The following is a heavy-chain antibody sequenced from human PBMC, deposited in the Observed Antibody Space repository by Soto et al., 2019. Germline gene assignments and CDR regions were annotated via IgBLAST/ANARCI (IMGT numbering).Heavy chain of an antibody. D-gene: IGHD3-16*02. CDR1: GYTFTSYG. Sequence: QVQLVQSGAEVKKPGASVKVSCKASGYTFTSYGISWVRQAPGQGLEWMGWISAYNGNTNYAQKLQGRGTMNTDTSTSTAYMELRSLRSDDTAVYYCARAYPMITFGGVIEVGEGEFDYWGQGTLVTVSS. CDR3: ARAYPMITFGGVIEVGEGEFDY. J-gene: IGHJ4*02. CDR2: ISAYNGNT. V-gene: IGHV1-18*01.